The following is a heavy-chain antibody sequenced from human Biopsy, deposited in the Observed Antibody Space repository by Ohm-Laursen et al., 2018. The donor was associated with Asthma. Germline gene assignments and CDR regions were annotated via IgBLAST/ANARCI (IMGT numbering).Heavy chain of an antibody. CDR2: MYHSGSP. D-gene: IGHD3-22*01. CDR1: GGSITSGSYY. V-gene: IGHV4-39*01. CDR3: VRHQYSSSWSTFDY. J-gene: IGHJ4*02. Sequence: SQTLSLTCPVSGGSITSGSYYWGWIRQPPGKGMEWIGSMYHSGSPYYHPSLKSRATISVDTSKNQLSLKMSSVTAADTAVYFCVRHQYSSSWSTFDYWGQGALVTVSS.